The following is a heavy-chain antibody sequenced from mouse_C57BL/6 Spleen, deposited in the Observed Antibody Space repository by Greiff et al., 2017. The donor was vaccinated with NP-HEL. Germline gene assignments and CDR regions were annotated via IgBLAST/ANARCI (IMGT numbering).Heavy chain of an antibody. CDR2: IYPRSGNT. J-gene: IGHJ4*01. V-gene: IGHV1-81*01. CDR1: GYTFTSYG. D-gene: IGHD1-1*01. CDR3: ARTGYGSSYDAMDY. Sequence: QVQLQQSGAELARPGASVKLSCKASGYTFTSYGISWVKQRPGQGLEWIGEIYPRSGNTYYNEKFKGKATLTADKSSSTAYMELRSLTSEDSAVYFCARTGYGSSYDAMDYWGQGTSVTVSS.